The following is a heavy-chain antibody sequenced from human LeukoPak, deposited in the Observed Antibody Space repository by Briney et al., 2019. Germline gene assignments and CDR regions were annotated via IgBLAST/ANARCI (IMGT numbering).Heavy chain of an antibody. D-gene: IGHD3-22*01. V-gene: IGHV3-21*01. Sequence: GGSLRLSCAASGFTLSSYSMNWVRQAPGKGLEWVSSISSSSSYIYYADSVKGRFTISRDNAKNSLYLQMNSLRAEDTAVYYCARVGITMIVPLDYWGQGTLVTVSS. CDR3: ARVGITMIVPLDY. CDR2: ISSSSSYI. CDR1: GFTLSSYS. J-gene: IGHJ4*02.